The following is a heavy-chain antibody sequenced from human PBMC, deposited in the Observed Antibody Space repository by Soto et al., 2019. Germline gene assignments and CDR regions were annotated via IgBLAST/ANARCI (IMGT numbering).Heavy chain of an antibody. Sequence: QVQLVESGGGVVQPGRSLRLSCAASGFTFSSYGMHWVRQAPGKGLEWVAVISYDGSNKYYADSVKGRFTISRDNSKNKMSLQMNSLRAEDTAVYYCAKDHSGSYWYFDYWGQGTLVTVSS. CDR1: GFTFSSYG. CDR2: ISYDGSNK. V-gene: IGHV3-30*18. J-gene: IGHJ4*02. D-gene: IGHD1-26*01. CDR3: AKDHSGSYWYFDY.